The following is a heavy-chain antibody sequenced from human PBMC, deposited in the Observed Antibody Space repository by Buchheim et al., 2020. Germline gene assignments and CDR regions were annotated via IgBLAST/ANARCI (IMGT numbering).Heavy chain of an antibody. CDR3: AKERGTTTHFDY. J-gene: IGHJ4*02. D-gene: IGHD1/OR15-1a*01. CDR2: ISHDGRND. CDR1: GFMFSSFG. V-gene: IGHV3-30*18. Sequence: QVQLVESGGAVVQFGRSLRLSCAASGFMFSSFGIHWVRQAPGKGLEWVAIISHDGRNDNYADSVKGRFTISRDNSKNTVYIQMNSLRAEDTAVYYCAKERGTTTHFDYWGQGTL.